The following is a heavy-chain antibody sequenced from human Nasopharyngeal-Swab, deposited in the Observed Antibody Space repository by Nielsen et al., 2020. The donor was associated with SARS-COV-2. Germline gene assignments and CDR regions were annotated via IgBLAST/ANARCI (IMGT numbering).Heavy chain of an antibody. CDR1: GGSISSYY. Sequence: SETLSLTCTVSGGSISSYYWSWIRQPPGKGLEWIGYPYHSGSTNYNPSLKSRVTISVDTSKNQFSLKLSSVTAADTAVYYCAREFGDTFDYWGQGTLVTVSS. CDR3: AREFGDTFDY. J-gene: IGHJ4*02. CDR2: PYHSGST. V-gene: IGHV4-59*01. D-gene: IGHD2-21*01.